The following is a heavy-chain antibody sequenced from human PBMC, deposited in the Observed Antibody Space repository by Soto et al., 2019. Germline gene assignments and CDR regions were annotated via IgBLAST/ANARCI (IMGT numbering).Heavy chain of an antibody. CDR3: ARGNWGMDV. D-gene: IGHD3-10*01. J-gene: IGHJ6*02. CDR2: IYYSGST. Sequence: QVQLQESGPGLVKPSETLSLTCTVSGGSISSYYWSWIRQPPGKGLEWIGYIYYSGSTNYNPSLKSRVTLSVDTSKNQFSLKLSSVTAADTAVYYCARGNWGMDVWGQGTTVTVSS. CDR1: GGSISSYY. V-gene: IGHV4-59*01.